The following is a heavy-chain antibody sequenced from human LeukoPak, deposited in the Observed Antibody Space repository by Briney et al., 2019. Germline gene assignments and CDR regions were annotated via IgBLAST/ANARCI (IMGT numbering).Heavy chain of an antibody. CDR2: IRYDGSNK. CDR1: GFTFSSYG. D-gene: IGHD3-9*01. V-gene: IGHV3-30*02. CDR3: ARAPNYDILTGYHY. J-gene: IGHJ4*02. Sequence: PGGSLRLSCAASGFTFSSYGMHWVRQAPGKGLEWVAFIRYDGSNKYYADSVKGRFTISRDNSKNTLYLQMNSLRAEDTAVYYCARAPNYDILTGYHYWGQGTLVTVSS.